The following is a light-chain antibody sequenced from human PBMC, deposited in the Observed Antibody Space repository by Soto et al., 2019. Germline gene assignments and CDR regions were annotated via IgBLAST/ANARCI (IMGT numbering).Light chain of an antibody. V-gene: IGLV2-14*03. CDR2: DVT. J-gene: IGLJ1*01. Sequence: QSVLAQPASLSASPGQSITISCTGNRTDIGAYKFVSWYQQHPGKAPKLMIYDVTSRPSGVSNRFSGSKSGNTASLIISGLQAEDEGDYYCISYTGFDTYVFGTGTKVTVL. CDR3: ISYTGFDTYV. CDR1: RTDIGAYKF.